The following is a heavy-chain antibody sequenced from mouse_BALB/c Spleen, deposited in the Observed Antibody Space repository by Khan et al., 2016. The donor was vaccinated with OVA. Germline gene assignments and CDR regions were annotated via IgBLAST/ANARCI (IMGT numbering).Heavy chain of an antibody. Sequence: EVQLVESGGDLVKPGGSLKLSCAASGFTFSSYSMSWVRQTPDKRLEWVASISSGGDYTYYPDIVKGRFTISRDNAKNPLYLEMSSLKSEATAMYYCASHLTGSFAYWGQGTLVTVSA. D-gene: IGHD4-1*01. CDR1: GFTFSSYS. CDR2: ISSGGDYT. J-gene: IGHJ3*01. V-gene: IGHV5-6*01. CDR3: ASHLTGSFAY.